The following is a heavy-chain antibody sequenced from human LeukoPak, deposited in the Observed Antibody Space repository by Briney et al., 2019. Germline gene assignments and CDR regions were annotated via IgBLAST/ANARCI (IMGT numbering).Heavy chain of an antibody. CDR3: AREDFPY. D-gene: IGHD2/OR15-2a*01. CDR2: IKPDGSDE. CDR1: GFTYRRYC. J-gene: IGHJ4*02. Sequence: GGSLRLSRAASGFTYRRYCMNWVSQAPGKGLEWVANIKPDGSDEYYVDSVKGRFTISRDNAENSLYLQMNSLRAEDTAVYYCAREDFPYGAQGTLVTVSS. V-gene: IGHV3-7*04.